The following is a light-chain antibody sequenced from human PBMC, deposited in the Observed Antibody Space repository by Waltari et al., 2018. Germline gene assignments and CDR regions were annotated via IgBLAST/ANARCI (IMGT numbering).Light chain of an antibody. J-gene: IGKJ1*01. V-gene: IGKV4-1*01. CDR2: WAS. Sequence: DIVMTQSPDSLAVSLGERATINCKSSQSVLYSSNNKNYVAWYQQKPGQPPKLLIYWASTRESGVPDRFSVSGSGTDFTLTISSLQAEDVAVYYCQQYYSTPPTFGQGTKVEIK. CDR3: QQYYSTPPT. CDR1: QSVLYSSNNKNY.